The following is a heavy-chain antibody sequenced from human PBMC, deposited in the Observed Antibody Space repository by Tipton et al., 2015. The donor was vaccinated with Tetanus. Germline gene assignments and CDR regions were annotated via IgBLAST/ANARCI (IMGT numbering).Heavy chain of an antibody. CDR2: IYSHSSGSST. J-gene: IGHJ4*02. CDR1: GSTFSNYA. Sequence: SLRLSCAASGSTFSNYAMKWVRQAPGKGLEWVSVIYSHSSGSSTYYADSVKGRFTISRDDSKNTLYLQMNSLRADDTAVYYCAKGSGGYSYGSSDNWGQGTLVTVTS. D-gene: IGHD5-18*01. CDR3: AKGSGGYSYGSSDN. V-gene: IGHV3-23*03.